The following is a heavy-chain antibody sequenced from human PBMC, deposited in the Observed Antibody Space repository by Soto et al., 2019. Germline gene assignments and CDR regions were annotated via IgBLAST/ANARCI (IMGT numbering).Heavy chain of an antibody. D-gene: IGHD2-8*02. CDR3: ARDILSVGPRANDAVDV. CDR1: GFTFSDHL. J-gene: IGHJ3*01. Sequence: QVQLVQSGAEVRKPGASVNISCRASGFTFSDHLINWVRQVPGQSLEWMGWINPDNGYTKYSQTFQGRVTISRRLSASIVYVEESDLTSEDTAVSYCARDILSVGPRANDAVDVWGQATMVTVSS. CDR2: INPDNGYT. V-gene: IGHV1-3*01.